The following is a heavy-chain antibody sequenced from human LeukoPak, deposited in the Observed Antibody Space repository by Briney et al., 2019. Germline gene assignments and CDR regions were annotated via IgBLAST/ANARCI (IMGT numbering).Heavy chain of an antibody. CDR3: AKDRTYCSSTNCYGTYYFDY. CDR1: GFTFSSYG. Sequence: GGSLRLSCAASGFTFSSYGMHWVRQAPGKGLEWVAFIRYDGSNKYYADSVKGRFTISRDNSKNTLNLQMNSLRAEDTAEYYCAKDRTYCSSTNCYGTYYFDYWGQGTLVTVSS. D-gene: IGHD2-2*01. J-gene: IGHJ4*02. CDR2: IRYDGSNK. V-gene: IGHV3-30*02.